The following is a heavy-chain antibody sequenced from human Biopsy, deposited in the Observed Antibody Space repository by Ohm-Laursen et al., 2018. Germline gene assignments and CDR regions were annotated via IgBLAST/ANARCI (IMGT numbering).Heavy chain of an antibody. V-gene: IGHV4-34*01. D-gene: IGHD6-19*01. CDR1: GESISGYY. CDR3: ARSGQWARYYFDY. J-gene: IGHJ4*01. Sequence: TLSLTCAVSGESISGYYWSWIRQPPGKGLEWIGEINHRGYTDYNASLKGRVSISVDTSKNQLSLNLTSVTAADTAVFYCARSGQWARYYFDYWGHGTLVTVSP. CDR2: INHRGYT.